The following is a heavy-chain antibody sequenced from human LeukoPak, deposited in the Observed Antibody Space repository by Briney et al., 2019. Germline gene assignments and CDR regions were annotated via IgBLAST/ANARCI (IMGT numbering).Heavy chain of an antibody. Sequence: AGGSLRLSCAASGFRFSGYSMSWVRQAPGKGLDWVSSISSSSSYIYYADSVKGRFTISRHNAKNSLFLQMNSLRAEDTAVYYCASNRYGDYVSLVYFQHWGQGTLVTVSS. D-gene: IGHD4-17*01. CDR3: ASNRYGDYVSLVYFQH. CDR1: GFRFSGYS. J-gene: IGHJ1*01. CDR2: ISSSSSYI. V-gene: IGHV3-21*01.